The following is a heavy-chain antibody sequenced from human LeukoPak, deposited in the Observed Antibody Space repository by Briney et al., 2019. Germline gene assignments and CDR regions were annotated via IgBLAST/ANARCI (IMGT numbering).Heavy chain of an antibody. D-gene: IGHD6-13*01. V-gene: IGHV3-33*08. Sequence: GGSLRLSCAASGFTFSSYAMSWVRQAPGKGLEWVAVIWNDGSDTYHADSVKGRFTISRDNSKNTLYLQMNSLRAEDTAVYYCARDSGSRWFGPIDYWGQGTPVIVSS. CDR3: ARDSGSRWFGPIDY. CDR2: IWNDGSDT. J-gene: IGHJ4*02. CDR1: GFTFSSYA.